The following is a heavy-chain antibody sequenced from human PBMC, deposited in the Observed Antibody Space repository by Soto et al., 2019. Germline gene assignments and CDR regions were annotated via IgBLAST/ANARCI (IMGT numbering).Heavy chain of an antibody. Sequence: LPVSSSVAEGSIVSSGDCCGRIRKPPGKGLEWIGSIYYSGSTYYNPSLRSRITINPDTSKNQFSLQLNSVTPEDTAVYYCARDHSPIVVVPALGRYYYYVMAVLVQGTTVPV. CDR2: IYYSGST. CDR3: ARDHSPIVVVPALGRYYYYVMAV. D-gene: IGHD2-2*01. CDR1: EGSIVSSGDC. J-gene: IGHJ6*02. V-gene: IGHV4-39*02.